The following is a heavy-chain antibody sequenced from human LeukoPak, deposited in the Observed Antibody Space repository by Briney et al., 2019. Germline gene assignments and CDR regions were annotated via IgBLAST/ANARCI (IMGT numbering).Heavy chain of an antibody. V-gene: IGHV4-59*01. J-gene: IGHJ4*02. CDR2: IYYTGST. CDR3: ARGSKAAPGTFDY. D-gene: IGHD6-13*01. Sequence: PSETLSLTCTVSGGSISSYYWSWIRQPPGKGLEWIGYIYYTGSTDYNPSLKSRVAISVDTSKNQFSLKLSSVIAADTAVYYCARGSKAAPGTFDYWGQGTLVTVSS. CDR1: GGSISSYY.